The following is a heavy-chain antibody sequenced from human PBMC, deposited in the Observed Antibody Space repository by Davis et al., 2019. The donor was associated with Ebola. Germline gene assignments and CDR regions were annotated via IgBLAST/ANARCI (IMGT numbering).Heavy chain of an antibody. J-gene: IGHJ5*02. D-gene: IGHD3-16*01. V-gene: IGHV1-18*01. CDR3: ARGGGILLSGGKGWFDP. Sequence: AASVKVSCQASGYTFTSYGISWVRQAPGQGLEWMGWISAYNGNTNYAQKLQGRVTMTTDTSTSTAYMELRSLRSDDTAVYYCARGGGILLSGGKGWFDPWGQGTLVTVSS. CDR1: GYTFTSYG. CDR2: ISAYNGNT.